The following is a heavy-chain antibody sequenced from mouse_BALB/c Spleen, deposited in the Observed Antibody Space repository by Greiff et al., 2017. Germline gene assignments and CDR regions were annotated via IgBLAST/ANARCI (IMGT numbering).Heavy chain of an antibody. J-gene: IGHJ3*01. CDR1: GFNIKDTY. CDR2: IDPANGNT. D-gene: IGHD4-1*01. CDR3: APINWDGAWFAD. Sequence: EVQLQQSGAELVKPGASVKLSCTASGFNIKDTYMHWVKQRPEQGLEWIGRIDPANGNTKYDPKFQGKATITADTSSNTAYLQLSSLTAEDTAVYYCAPINWDGAWFADWGQGTLVTVSA. V-gene: IGHV14-3*02.